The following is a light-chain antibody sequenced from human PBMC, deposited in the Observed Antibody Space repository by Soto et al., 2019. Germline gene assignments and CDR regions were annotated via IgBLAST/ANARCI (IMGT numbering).Light chain of an antibody. CDR3: QQYVSLTIT. CDR1: HIVSSNY. Sequence: EIVLNQSPGTLSLSPGERATLSCRASHIVSSNYLAWYQQKPGQAPRLLIYGASSRATGIPDRFSGSGSGTDFTLTINRVAPEDFAVYYCQQYVSLTITSGQGTRLEIK. CDR2: GAS. J-gene: IGKJ5*01. V-gene: IGKV3-20*01.